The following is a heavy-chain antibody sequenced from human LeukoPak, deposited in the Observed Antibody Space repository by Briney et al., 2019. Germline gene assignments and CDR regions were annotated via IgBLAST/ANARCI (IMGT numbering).Heavy chain of an antibody. CDR2: ISYDGSNK. Sequence: GGSLRLSCAASGFTFSSYGMHWVRQAPGKGLEWVAVISYDGSNKYYADSVKGRFTISRDNSKNTLYLQMNSLRAEDTAVYYCAKELGYCSGGSCYSGYYYYGMDVWGQGTTVTVSS. CDR1: GFTFSSYG. D-gene: IGHD2-15*01. CDR3: AKELGYCSGGSCYSGYYYYGMDV. J-gene: IGHJ6*02. V-gene: IGHV3-30*18.